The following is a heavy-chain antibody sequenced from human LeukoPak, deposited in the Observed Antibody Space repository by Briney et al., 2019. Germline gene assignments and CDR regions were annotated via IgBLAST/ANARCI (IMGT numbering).Heavy chain of an antibody. CDR2: ISSSSSYI. D-gene: IGHD6-19*01. CDR1: GFTFSSYG. CDR3: ARGPPHSPTSLGAVAGTKNPIEYFQH. J-gene: IGHJ1*01. V-gene: IGHV3-21*01. Sequence: GGSLRLSCAASGFTFSSYGMSWVRQAPGKGLEWVSSISSSSSYIYYADSVKGRFTISRDNAKNSLYLQMNSLRAEDTAVYYCARGPPHSPTSLGAVAGTKNPIEYFQHWGQGTLVTVSS.